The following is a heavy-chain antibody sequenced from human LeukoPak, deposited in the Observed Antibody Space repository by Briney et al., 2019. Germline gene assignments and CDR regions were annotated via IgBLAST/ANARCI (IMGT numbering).Heavy chain of an antibody. J-gene: IGHJ4*02. CDR1: GGSISSSSYY. CDR3: ARHRSKWLQSSFDY. CDR2: IYYSGST. Sequence: SETLSLTCTVSGGSISSSSYYWGWIRQPPGKGLEWIGSIYYSGSTYYNPFLKSRVTISVDTSKNQFSLKLNSVTAADTAVYYCARHRSKWLQSSFDYWGQGTLVTVSS. D-gene: IGHD5-24*01. V-gene: IGHV4-39*01.